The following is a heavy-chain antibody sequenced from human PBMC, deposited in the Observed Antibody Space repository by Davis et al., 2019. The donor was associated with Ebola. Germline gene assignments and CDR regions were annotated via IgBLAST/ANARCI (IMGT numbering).Heavy chain of an antibody. Sequence: PGGSLRLSCAASGFTFNNYAMNWVRQAPGKGLEWVSSISSSSSYIYFADSVKGRSTISRDNAKNSLYLQMNSLRAEDTAVYYCARVTNYYYDSNGDFDYWGQGTLVTVSS. CDR2: ISSSSSYI. J-gene: IGHJ4*02. CDR3: ARVTNYYYDSNGDFDY. CDR1: GFTFNNYA. D-gene: IGHD3-22*01. V-gene: IGHV3-21*01.